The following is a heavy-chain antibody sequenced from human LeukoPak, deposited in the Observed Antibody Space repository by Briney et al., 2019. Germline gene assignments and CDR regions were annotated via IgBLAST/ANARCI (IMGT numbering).Heavy chain of an antibody. Sequence: GGSLRLSCAASGFTFDDYGMSWVRQAPGKGLKWVSGINWNGGSTGYAVSVKGRFTISRDNAKNSLYLQMNSLRAEDTGVYYCAKDHYWSIDYWGRGTLVTVSS. D-gene: IGHD3-3*01. V-gene: IGHV3-20*04. CDR1: GFTFDDYG. J-gene: IGHJ4*02. CDR3: AKDHYWSIDY. CDR2: INWNGGST.